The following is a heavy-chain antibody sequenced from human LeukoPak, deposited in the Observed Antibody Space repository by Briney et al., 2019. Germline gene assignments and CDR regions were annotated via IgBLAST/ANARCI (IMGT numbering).Heavy chain of an antibody. CDR2: IKRDGSEQ. Sequence: GGSLRLSCAASGFTFTSYWMSWMRPAPGKGLQWVANIKRDGSEQYYVDSVKGRFTISRDNAKNSLYLQMNSLGVEDTAVYYCKSGGAAPGRFDYWGQGALVTVSS. J-gene: IGHJ4*02. CDR3: KSGGAAPGRFDY. D-gene: IGHD6-13*01. CDR1: GFTFTSYW. V-gene: IGHV3-7*01.